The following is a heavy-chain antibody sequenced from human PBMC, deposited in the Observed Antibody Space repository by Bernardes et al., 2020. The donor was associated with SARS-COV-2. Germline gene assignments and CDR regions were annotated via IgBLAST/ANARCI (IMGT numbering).Heavy chain of an antibody. J-gene: IGHJ4*02. CDR1: GYTFSDYY. CDR3: ARTFYYDRGGDSVFDQ. V-gene: IGHV1-2*02. Sequence: ASVKVSCKASGYTFSDYYIHWLRQAPGQGLEWMGWISPKSGATNYAQKFQGRVTMTRDTAISTEYMQLSSLTSDDTAVYYCARTFYYDRGGDSVFDQWGQGTLVSVSS. D-gene: IGHD2-21*01. CDR2: ISPKSGAT.